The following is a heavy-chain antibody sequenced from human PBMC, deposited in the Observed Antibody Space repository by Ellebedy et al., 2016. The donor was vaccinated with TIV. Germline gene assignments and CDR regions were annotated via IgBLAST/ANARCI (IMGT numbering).Heavy chain of an antibody. Sequence: SETLSLTXTVSGGSISSYYWSWIRQPPGKGLEWIGYVHYSGSTNYCPALRSRVTISVDTSKNQFSLRLSAVTAADTAVYYCAREGYGLGSYDCWGQGTLVTVSS. CDR2: VHYSGST. D-gene: IGHD3-16*01. J-gene: IGHJ4*02. CDR1: GGSISSYY. CDR3: AREGYGLGSYDC. V-gene: IGHV4-59*01.